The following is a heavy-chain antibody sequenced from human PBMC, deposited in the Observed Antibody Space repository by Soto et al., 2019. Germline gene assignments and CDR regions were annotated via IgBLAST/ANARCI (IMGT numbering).Heavy chain of an antibody. D-gene: IGHD3-10*01. CDR1: GGSISSYY. J-gene: IGHJ6*02. CDR3: ARSPPLWFGELLNYYYGMDV. CDR2: TYYSGST. Sequence: QVQLQESGPGLVKPSETLSLTCTVSGGSISSYYWSWIRQPPGKGLEWIGFTYYSGSTNYNPSLKSRATIPVDTSKNQLSLKLSPVTAADTAVYYCARSPPLWFGELLNYYYGMDVWGQGTTVTVSS. V-gene: IGHV4-59*08.